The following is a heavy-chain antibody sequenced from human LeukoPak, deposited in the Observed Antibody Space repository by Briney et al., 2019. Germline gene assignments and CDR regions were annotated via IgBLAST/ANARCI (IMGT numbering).Heavy chain of an antibody. J-gene: IGHJ6*03. CDR3: VRGLDCSGTSCHYYYYMDV. CDR1: GYTFTSYD. V-gene: IGHV1-8*01. Sequence: ASVKVSCKASGYTFTSYDINWVRQATGQGLEWMGWMNPNSGNTGYAQKFQGRVTMTRNTSISTAYMELSSLRSEDTAVYYCVRGLDCSGTSCHYYYYMDVWGKGTTVTVSS. D-gene: IGHD2-2*01. CDR2: MNPNSGNT.